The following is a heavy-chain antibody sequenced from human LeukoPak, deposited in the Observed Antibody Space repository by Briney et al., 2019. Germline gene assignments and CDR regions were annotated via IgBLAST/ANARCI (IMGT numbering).Heavy chain of an antibody. CDR1: GFTFNTFW. CDR2: IKEDGSEK. Sequence: GGSLRLSCVASGFTFNTFWMSWVRQAPGKGLEWVANIKEDGSEKYFVDSVKGRFTISRDNAKNSLYLQMNSLRVEDTAVYYCAGMWVPKWGQGTLVTVSS. D-gene: IGHD1-14*01. J-gene: IGHJ4*02. V-gene: IGHV3-7*03. CDR3: AGMWVPK.